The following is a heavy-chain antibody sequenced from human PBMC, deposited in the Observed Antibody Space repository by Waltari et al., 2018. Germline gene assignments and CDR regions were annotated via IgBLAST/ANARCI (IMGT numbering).Heavy chain of an antibody. J-gene: IGHJ4*02. V-gene: IGHV1-69*01. CDR2: IIPIFGTA. CDR1: GGPFSSYD. CDR3: AGRGSHRGGGFDY. D-gene: IGHD3-10*01. Sequence: QVQLVQSGAEVKKPGSSVKVSCKASGGPFSSYDIRWFRRAPGKGLEWMGGIIPIFGTANYAQKFQGRVTITADESTSTAYMELSSLRSEDTAVYYCAGRGSHRGGGFDYWGQGTLVTVSS.